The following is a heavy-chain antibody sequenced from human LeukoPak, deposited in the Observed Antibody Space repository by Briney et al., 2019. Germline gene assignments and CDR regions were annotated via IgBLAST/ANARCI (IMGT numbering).Heavy chain of an antibody. CDR2: ISYDGSNK. D-gene: IGHD4-17*01. J-gene: IGHJ4*02. CDR3: AREGVTTGLLDY. CDR1: GFTFSSYA. Sequence: GRSLRLSCAASGFTFSSYAMHWVRQAPGKGLEWVAVISYDGSNKYYADSVKGRFTISRDNSKNTRYLQMNSLRAEDTAVYYCAREGVTTGLLDYWGQGTLVTVSS. V-gene: IGHV3-30*04.